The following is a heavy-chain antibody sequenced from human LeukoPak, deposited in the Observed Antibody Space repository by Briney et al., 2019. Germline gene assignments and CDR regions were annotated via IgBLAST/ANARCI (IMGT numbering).Heavy chain of an antibody. V-gene: IGHV4-31*03. CDR2: IYYSGST. CDR1: GGSISTPGYY. J-gene: IGHJ4*02. CDR3: ANGGAYCGADCYLPAFDY. D-gene: IGHD2-21*02. Sequence: SQTLSLTCTVSGGSISTPGYYWSSIRQHPGKGLEWIGYIYYSGSTYYNPSLRSRVTISVDTSKNQFSLRPSSVTAADTAVYYCANGGAYCGADCYLPAFDYWGQGTLVTVSS.